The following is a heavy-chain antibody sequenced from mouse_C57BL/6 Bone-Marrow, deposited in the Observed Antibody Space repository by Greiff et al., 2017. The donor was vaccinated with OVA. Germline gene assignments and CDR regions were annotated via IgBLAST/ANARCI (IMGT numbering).Heavy chain of an antibody. D-gene: IGHD1-1*01. Sequence: QVTLKECGPGILQPSQTLSLTCSFSGFSLSTFGMGVGWIRQPSGKGLEWLAHIWWDDDKYYNPALKSRLTISKDTSKNQVFLKIANVDTADTATYYCARTYYYGSSLYYAMDYWGQGTSVTVSS. CDR2: IWWDDDK. V-gene: IGHV8-8*01. J-gene: IGHJ4*01. CDR1: GFSLSTFGMG. CDR3: ARTYYYGSSLYYAMDY.